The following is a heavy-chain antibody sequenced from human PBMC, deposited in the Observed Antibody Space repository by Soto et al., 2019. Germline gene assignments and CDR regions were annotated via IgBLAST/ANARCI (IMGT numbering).Heavy chain of an antibody. CDR3: ARGKNSIAAAGTDFDY. CDR2: IHPNSDGT. Sequence: ASVKVSCKASGYTFTGYYMHWVWQAPGQGLEWMGWIHPNSDGTNYAQKFQGWVTMTRDTSISTAYMELSRLKSDDTAVYYCARGKNSIAAAGTDFDYWGQGTLVTVSS. D-gene: IGHD6-13*01. V-gene: IGHV1-2*04. J-gene: IGHJ4*02. CDR1: GYTFTGYY.